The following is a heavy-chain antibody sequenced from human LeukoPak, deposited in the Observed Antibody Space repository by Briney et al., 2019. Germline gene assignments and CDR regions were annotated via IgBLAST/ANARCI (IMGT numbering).Heavy chain of an antibody. Sequence: SETLSLTCAVYGGSFSGYYWSWIRQPPGKGLEWIGEINQSGSTNNNPSLKSRVTISVDTSKNQFSLKLSSVTAADTAVYYCARGYGSGSYYFSLGFWGQGTLVTVSS. V-gene: IGHV4-34*01. CDR2: INQSGST. CDR3: ARGYGSGSYYFSLGF. D-gene: IGHD3-10*01. J-gene: IGHJ4*02. CDR1: GGSFSGYY.